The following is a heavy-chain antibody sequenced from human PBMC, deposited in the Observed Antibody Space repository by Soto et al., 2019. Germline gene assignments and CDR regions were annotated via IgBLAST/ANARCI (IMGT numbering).Heavy chain of an antibody. CDR2: ISYDGSNK. V-gene: IGHV3-30-3*01. CDR3: ARVVLLEWLFFSYYYYGMDV. CDR1: GFTFSSYA. D-gene: IGHD3-3*01. Sequence: PGGSLRLSCAASGFTFSSYAMHWVRQAPGKGLEWVAVISYDGSNKYYADSVKGRFTISRDNSKNTLYLQMNSLRAEDTAVYYCARVVLLEWLFFSYYYYGMDVWDQGTTVTVSS. J-gene: IGHJ6*02.